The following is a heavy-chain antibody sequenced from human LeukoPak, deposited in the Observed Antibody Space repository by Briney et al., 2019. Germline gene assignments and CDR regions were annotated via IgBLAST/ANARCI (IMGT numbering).Heavy chain of an antibody. CDR1: GGSISSYY. J-gene: IGHJ4*02. D-gene: IGHD3-10*01. CDR3: ARDLWDGSGSEH. CDR2: IYYSGST. V-gene: IGHV4-59*01. Sequence: PSETLSLTCTVSGGSISSYYWSWIRQPPGKGLEWIGYIYYSGSTNYNPSLKSRVTISVDTSKNQFSLKLSSVTAADTAVYYCARDLWDGSGSEHWGQGTLVTVSS.